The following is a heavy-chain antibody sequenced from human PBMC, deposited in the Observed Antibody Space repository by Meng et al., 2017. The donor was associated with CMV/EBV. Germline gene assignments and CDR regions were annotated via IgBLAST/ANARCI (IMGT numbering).Heavy chain of an antibody. D-gene: IGHD6-19*01. CDR1: GFTFSSYE. Sequence: GESLKISCAASGFTFSSYEMNWVRQAPGKGLEWVSYISSSGSTIYYADSVKGRFTISRDNSKNTLYLQMNSLRAEDTAVYYCAKNGLGGWTNWFDPWGQGTLVTVSS. J-gene: IGHJ5*02. CDR2: ISSSGSTI. CDR3: AKNGLGGWTNWFDP. V-gene: IGHV3-48*03.